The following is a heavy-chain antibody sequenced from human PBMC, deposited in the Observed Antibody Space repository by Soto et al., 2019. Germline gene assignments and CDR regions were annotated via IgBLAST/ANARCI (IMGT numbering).Heavy chain of an antibody. CDR1: GFTFSDYY. D-gene: IGHD2-15*01. V-gene: IGHV3-11*04. CDR3: TKDVLYCGGGSCLVGPSYTFDH. CDR2: ISSSSTI. Sequence: GGSLRLSCAASGFTFSDYYMNWVRQAPGKGLEWVSSISSSSTIYYADSVKGRFTISRDNAKNSLYLQMNSLRAEDTAVYYCTKDVLYCGGGSCLVGPSYTFDHWGQGTLVTVSS. J-gene: IGHJ4*02.